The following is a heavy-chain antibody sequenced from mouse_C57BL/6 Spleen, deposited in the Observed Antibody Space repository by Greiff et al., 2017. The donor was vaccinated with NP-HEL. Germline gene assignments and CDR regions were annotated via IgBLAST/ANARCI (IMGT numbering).Heavy chain of an antibody. J-gene: IGHJ2*01. CDR2: IYPGNSDT. D-gene: IGHD3-2*02. CDR3: TREGQLRLYYFDY. CDR1: GYTFTSYW. Sequence: VQLQQSGTVLARPGASVKMSCKTSGYTFTSYWMHWVKQRPGQGLEWIGAIYPGNSDTSYNQKFKGKAKLTAVTSASTAYMELSSLTNEDSAVYYCTREGQLRLYYFDYWGQGTTLTVSS. V-gene: IGHV1-5*01.